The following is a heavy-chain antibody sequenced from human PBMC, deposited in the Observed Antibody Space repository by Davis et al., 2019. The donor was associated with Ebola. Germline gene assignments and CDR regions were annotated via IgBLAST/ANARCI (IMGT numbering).Heavy chain of an antibody. CDR1: GFTFNKYW. CDR2: ISSDGGIT. Sequence: GESLKISCAASGFTFNKYWMHWVRQAPGKGLVYVSRISSDGGITSYADSVKGRFTISRDHATRSLSLQMNSLRAEDTAVYYCATSTSSYECFRHWGPGTLVSVSS. CDR3: ATSTSSYECFRH. J-gene: IGHJ1*01. D-gene: IGHD6-13*01. V-gene: IGHV3-74*01.